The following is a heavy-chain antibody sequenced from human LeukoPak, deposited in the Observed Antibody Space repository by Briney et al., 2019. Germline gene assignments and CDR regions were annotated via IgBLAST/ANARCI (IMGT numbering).Heavy chain of an antibody. CDR1: GFTFSSYG. J-gene: IGHJ4*02. D-gene: IGHD2-15*01. CDR2: IRYDGSNK. V-gene: IGHV3-30*02. CDR3: AKDRLYCSGGSCYSGAMYYFDY. Sequence: GGYLSLSCAASGFTFSSYGMHWVRQAPGKGLEWVAFIRYDGSNKYYADSVKGRFTISRDNSKNTLYLQMNSLRAEGTAVYYCAKDRLYCSGGSCYSGAMYYFDYWGQGTLVTVSS.